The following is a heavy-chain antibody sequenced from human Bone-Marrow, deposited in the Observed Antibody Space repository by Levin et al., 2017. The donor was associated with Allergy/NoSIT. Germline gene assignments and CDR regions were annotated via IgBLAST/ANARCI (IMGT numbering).Heavy chain of an antibody. CDR1: GGSISSYY. Sequence: ASETLSLTCTVSGGSISSYYWSWIRQPPGKGLEWIGYIYYSGSTNYNPSLKSRVTISVDTSKNQFSLKLSSVTAADTAVYYCARDSLDLTRGDAFDIWGQGTMVTVSS. V-gene: IGHV4-59*01. CDR2: IYYSGST. D-gene: IGHD3-3*01. CDR3: ARDSLDLTRGDAFDI. J-gene: IGHJ3*02.